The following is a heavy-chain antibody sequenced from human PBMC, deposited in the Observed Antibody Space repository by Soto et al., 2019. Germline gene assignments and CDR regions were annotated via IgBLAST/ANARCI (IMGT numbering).Heavy chain of an antibody. CDR1: GGTFSSYA. Sequence: SVKVSCKASGGTFSSYAISWVRQAPGQGLEWMGGIIPIFGTANYAQKFQGRVTITADESTSTAYMELSSLRSEDTAVYYCAVRPMESIVVVPAAIRGYYYYGMDVWGQGTTVTVS. D-gene: IGHD2-2*01. CDR2: IIPIFGTA. J-gene: IGHJ6*02. V-gene: IGHV1-69*13. CDR3: AVRPMESIVVVPAAIRGYYYYGMDV.